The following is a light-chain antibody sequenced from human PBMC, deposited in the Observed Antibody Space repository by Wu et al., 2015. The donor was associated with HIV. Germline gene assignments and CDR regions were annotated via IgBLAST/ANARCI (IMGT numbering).Light chain of an antibody. CDR2: DTS. V-gene: IGKV3-15*01. Sequence: EIVMTQSPATLSVSPGESATLSCRAGQSVSSKFAWYQQKLGQAPRLLIYDTSTRATGFPARFSGSGSGTEFTLTISSMHSEDVALYYCQQYYDWPWTFG. CDR1: QSVSSK. CDR3: QQYYDWPWT. J-gene: IGKJ1*01.